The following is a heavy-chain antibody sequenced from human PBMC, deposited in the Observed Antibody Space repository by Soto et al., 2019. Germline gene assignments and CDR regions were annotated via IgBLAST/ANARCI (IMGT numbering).Heavy chain of an antibody. Sequence: PVGSLRLSCAASGFTFSSYWMHWVRQAPGKGLVWVSRINSDGSSTSYADSVKGRFTISRDNAKNTLYLQMNSLRAEDTAVYYCARGGPSIAAAGTYGFDYWGQGTLVTVSS. CDR2: INSDGSST. CDR1: GFTFSSYW. V-gene: IGHV3-74*01. J-gene: IGHJ4*02. CDR3: ARGGPSIAAAGTYGFDY. D-gene: IGHD6-13*01.